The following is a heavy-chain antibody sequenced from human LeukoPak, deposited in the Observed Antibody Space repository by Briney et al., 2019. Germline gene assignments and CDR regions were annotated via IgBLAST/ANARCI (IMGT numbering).Heavy chain of an antibody. Sequence: GGSLRLSCAASGFTFSTYTMTWVRQAPEKGLQWLSAISGSGDATYYADSVKGRFTISRDNSKDILYLQLNSLRAEDTAVYSCAKGTTGGYDYWGRGTLVTVSS. CDR3: AKGTTGGYDY. D-gene: IGHD5-12*01. CDR1: GFTFSTYT. V-gene: IGHV3-23*01. J-gene: IGHJ4*02. CDR2: ISGSGDAT.